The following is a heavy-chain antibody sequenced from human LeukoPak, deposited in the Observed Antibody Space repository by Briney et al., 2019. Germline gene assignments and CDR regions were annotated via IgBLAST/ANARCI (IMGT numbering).Heavy chain of an antibody. CDR3: ARSRLAAIDIDFDY. Sequence: SETLSLTCTVSGGSISDFYWSWIRQPPGKGLEWIGYIYYSGSTNYNPSLKSRVTISVDTSKNQFSLKLSSVTAADTAVYYCARSRLAAIDIDFDYWGQGTLVTVSS. V-gene: IGHV4-59*01. D-gene: IGHD2-15*01. J-gene: IGHJ4*02. CDR2: IYYSGST. CDR1: GGSISDFY.